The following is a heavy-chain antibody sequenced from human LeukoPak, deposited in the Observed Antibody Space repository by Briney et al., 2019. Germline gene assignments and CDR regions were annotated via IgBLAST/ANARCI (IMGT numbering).Heavy chain of an antibody. Sequence: GGSLRLSCAASGFTFSSYSMNWVRQAPGKGLEWVSSICSSSSYIYYADSVKGRFTISRDNAKNSLYLQMNSLRAEDTAVYYCARGPYSSGCSYWGQGTLVTVSS. CDR3: ARGPYSSGCSY. CDR1: GFTFSSYS. J-gene: IGHJ4*02. V-gene: IGHV3-21*01. D-gene: IGHD6-19*01. CDR2: ICSSSSYI.